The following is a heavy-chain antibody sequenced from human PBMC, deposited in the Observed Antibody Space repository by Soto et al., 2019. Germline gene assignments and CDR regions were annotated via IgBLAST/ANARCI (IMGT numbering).Heavy chain of an antibody. CDR2: INYSGST. Sequence: QVQLQESGPGLVKPSQTLSLTCTVSGGSFSSGGYYRSWIRQHPEKGLEWIRYINYSGSTYYNPSLKQRVTISVDTSKNQFSLKLSSVTAADTAVYYCARDRSSGYTDYWGQGTLVTVSS. CDR3: ARDRSSGYTDY. CDR1: GGSFSSGGYY. J-gene: IGHJ4*02. D-gene: IGHD3-22*01. V-gene: IGHV4-31*03.